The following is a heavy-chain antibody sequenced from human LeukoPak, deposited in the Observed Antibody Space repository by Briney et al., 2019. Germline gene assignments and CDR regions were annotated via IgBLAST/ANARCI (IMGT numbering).Heavy chain of an antibody. CDR3: AELGITMIGGV. CDR1: GFTFSRYT. CDR2: ISSSSSYI. Sequence: GGSLRLSCAVSGFTFSRYTMNWVRQAPGKGLERVSSISSSSSYIYYADSVKGRFTISRDNAKNSLYLQMNSLRAEDTAVYYCAELGITMIGGVWGKGTTVTISS. D-gene: IGHD3-10*02. V-gene: IGHV3-21*01. J-gene: IGHJ6*04.